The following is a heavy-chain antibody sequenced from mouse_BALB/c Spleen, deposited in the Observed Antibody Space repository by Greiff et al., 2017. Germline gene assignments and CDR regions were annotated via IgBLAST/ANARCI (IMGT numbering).Heavy chain of an antibody. CDR3: ARSTRITRAMDY. CDR2: IDPANGNT. J-gene: IGHJ4*01. D-gene: IGHD2-4*01. CDR1: GFNIKDYY. V-gene: IGHV14-1*02. Sequence: EVQLQQSGAELVRPGALVKLSCKASGFNIKDYYMHWVKQRPEQGLEWIGWIDPANGNTIYDPKFQGKASITADTSSNPAYLQLSSLTSEDTAVYYCARSTRITRAMDYWGQGTSVTVSS.